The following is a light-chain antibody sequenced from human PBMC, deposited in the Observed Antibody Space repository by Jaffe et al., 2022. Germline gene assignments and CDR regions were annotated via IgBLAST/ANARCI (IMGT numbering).Light chain of an antibody. CDR1: RSVSSY. J-gene: IGKJ1*01. V-gene: IGKV3-11*01. CDR2: DAS. Sequence: EIVLTQSPATLSLSPGERATLSCRASRSVSSYLAWYQQKPGQAPRLLISDASNRATGIPARFSGSGSGTDFTLTISSLDPEDFAVYYCQQRSNWPTFGQGTKVEIK. CDR3: QQRSNWPT.